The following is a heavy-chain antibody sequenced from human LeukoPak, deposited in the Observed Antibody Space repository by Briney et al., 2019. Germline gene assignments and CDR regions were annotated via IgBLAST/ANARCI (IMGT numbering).Heavy chain of an antibody. CDR1: GFTFSSYS. CDR3: ARDRAVGYYYDSSGFLY. CDR2: ISSSSSYI. Sequence: GGSLRLSCAASGFTFSSYSMNWVRQAPGKGLEWVSSISSSSSYIYYADSVKGRFTISRDNAKNSLYLQMNSLRAEDTAVYYCARDRAVGYYYDSSGFLYWGQGTLVTVSS. V-gene: IGHV3-21*01. J-gene: IGHJ4*02. D-gene: IGHD3-22*01.